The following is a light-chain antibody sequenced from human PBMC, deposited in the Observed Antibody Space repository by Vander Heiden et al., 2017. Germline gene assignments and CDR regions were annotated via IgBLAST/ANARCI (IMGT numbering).Light chain of an antibody. CDR1: SGHSSYA. CDR3: QTWDAGIQV. Sequence: QLVLTQSPSASASLGASVKLTCTLSSGHSSYAIAWHQQQPGKGPRDLMKLNSDGSHTKGAGIPDRFSGSSSGAARYLTSSSLQSDDEADYYCQTWDAGIQVFGTGTKVTVL. J-gene: IGLJ1*01. CDR2: LNSDGSH. V-gene: IGLV4-69*01.